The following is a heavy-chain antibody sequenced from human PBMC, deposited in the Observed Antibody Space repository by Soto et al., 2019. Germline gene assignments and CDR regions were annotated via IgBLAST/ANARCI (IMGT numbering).Heavy chain of an antibody. V-gene: IGHV3-30*03. D-gene: IGHD5-18*01. CDR2: ISYDGGLQ. CDR3: VSDRGYGHASVPYS. CDR1: GFTFTSYG. Sequence: QAHLVETGGGVVQPGRSLRLSCAAPGFTFTSYGMHWVRQAPGTRQEWVAVISYDGGLQHYADSVKGRFTISRDNSKNMVLLQMNSLRAEDTAVYYCVSDRGYGHASVPYSWGQGTLVSVSS. J-gene: IGHJ4*02.